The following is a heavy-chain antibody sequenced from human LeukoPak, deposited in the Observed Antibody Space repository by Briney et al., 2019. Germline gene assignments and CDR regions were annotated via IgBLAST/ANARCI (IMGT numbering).Heavy chain of an antibody. D-gene: IGHD3-9*01. CDR3: ARFTPYYDILTGSGMDV. CDR1: GFTFSSYA. Sequence: GGSLRLSCAASGFTFSSYAMSWVRQAPGKGLERVSAISGSGGSTYYADSVKGRFTISRDNSKNTLYLQMNSLRAEDTAVYYCARFTPYYDILTGSGMDVWGQGTTVTVSS. CDR2: ISGSGGST. V-gene: IGHV3-23*01. J-gene: IGHJ6*02.